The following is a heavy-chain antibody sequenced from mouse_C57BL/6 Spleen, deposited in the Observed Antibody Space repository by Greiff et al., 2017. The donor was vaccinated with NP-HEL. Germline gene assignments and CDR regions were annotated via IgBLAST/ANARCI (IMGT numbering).Heavy chain of an antibody. D-gene: IGHD2-5*01. CDR2: INPNNGGT. CDR3: ARSYYSNWGDAMDY. CDR1: GYTFTDYY. J-gene: IGHJ4*01. Sequence: EVQLQQSGPELVKPGASVKISCKASGYTFTDYYMNWVKQSPGKSLEWIGDINPNNGGTSYNQKFKGKATLTVDKSSSTAYMELRSLTAEDSAVYYGARSYYSNWGDAMDYWGQGTSVTVSS. V-gene: IGHV1-26*01.